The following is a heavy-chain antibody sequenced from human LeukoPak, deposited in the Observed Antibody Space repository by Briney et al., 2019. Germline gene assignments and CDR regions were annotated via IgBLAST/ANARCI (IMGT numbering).Heavy chain of an antibody. CDR2: MWFGATT. J-gene: IGHJ4*02. V-gene: IGHV4-39*06. CDR3: ARGRRRSYFRDL. Sequence: SETLSLTCTVSGDSISSSNSYWGWIRQPPGKGLEWIGSMWFGATTSYDPSLKSRVTISIDPSKNLSALKLSSVAAADTALYYCARGRRRSYFRDLWGQGTLDSVSS. CDR1: GDSISSSNSY. D-gene: IGHD1-26*01.